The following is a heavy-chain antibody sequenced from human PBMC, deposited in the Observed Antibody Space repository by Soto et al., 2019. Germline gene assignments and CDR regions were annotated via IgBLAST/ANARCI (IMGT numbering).Heavy chain of an antibody. CDR2: IYFRGNT. CDR3: ARIVVGVTVDL. V-gene: IGHV4-61*08. Sequence: ASETLSLTCSVSGDSISRIDYYWTWIRQHPEKGLEWIGNIYFRGNTYYNPSLKSRVTISIDTSRNQFSLTVTSVTAADTAVYFCARIVVGVTVDLWGQGSLVTVSS. CDR1: GDSISRIDYY. D-gene: IGHD1-26*01. J-gene: IGHJ4*02.